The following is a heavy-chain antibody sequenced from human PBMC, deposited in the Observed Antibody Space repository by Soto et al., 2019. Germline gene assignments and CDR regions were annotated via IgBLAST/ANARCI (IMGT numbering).Heavy chain of an antibody. J-gene: IGHJ4*02. CDR2: INPGGGST. D-gene: IGHD3-3*01. CDR1: GYTFTSQY. Sequence: QVQLVQSGAEVKKPGASVKVSCKAPGYTFTSQYIHWVRQAPGQGLEWMAMINPGGGSTTYAQKFQGRVTLIRPSSTTTVYMQLISLTSEDAAMYYCFRDVGDWGQGTLVTVSS. V-gene: IGHV1-46*03. CDR3: FRDVGD.